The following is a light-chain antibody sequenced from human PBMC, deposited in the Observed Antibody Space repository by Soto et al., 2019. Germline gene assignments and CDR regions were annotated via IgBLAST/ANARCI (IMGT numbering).Light chain of an antibody. CDR1: QSILHNDGNNY. CDR2: LAS. Sequence: DVVMPQSPLSLTVTPGEAASISCMSTQSILHNDGNNYLDWFLQKPGRSPRGVIYLASNRASGVPDKFSGSGSGTDFALKISRVEAEDVGLYYCMQAPHTPITFGQGTGLEIK. J-gene: IGKJ5*01. CDR3: MQAPHTPIT. V-gene: IGKV2-28*01.